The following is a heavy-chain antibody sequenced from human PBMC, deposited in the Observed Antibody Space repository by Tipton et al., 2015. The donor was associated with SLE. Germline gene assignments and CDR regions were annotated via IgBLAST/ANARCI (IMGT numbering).Heavy chain of an antibody. CDR2: ITNSGNT. CDR1: GVSISGSSYY. V-gene: IGHV4-39*01. Sequence: TLSLTCTVSGVSISGSSYYWDWIRQPPGKGPEWIGRITNSGNTYYTPSFQSRVTMSVDTSKNHFSLTLRSVTAADTAIYYCARHELVATKADYWGQGTLVTVSS. CDR3: ARHELVATKADY. J-gene: IGHJ4*02. D-gene: IGHD5-12*01.